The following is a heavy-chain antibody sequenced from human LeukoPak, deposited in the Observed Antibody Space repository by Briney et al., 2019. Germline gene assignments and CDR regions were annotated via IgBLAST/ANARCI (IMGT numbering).Heavy chain of an antibody. CDR1: GYTLTELS. V-gene: IGHV1-24*01. CDR2: FDPEDGET. J-gene: IGHJ3*02. CDR3: ATTALAGPASDAFGI. Sequence: GASVKVSCKVSGYTLTELSMHWVRQAPGKGLEWMGGFDPEDGETIYAQKFQGRVTMTEDTSTDTAYMELSSLRSEDTAVYYCATTALAGPASDAFGIWGQGTMVTVSS.